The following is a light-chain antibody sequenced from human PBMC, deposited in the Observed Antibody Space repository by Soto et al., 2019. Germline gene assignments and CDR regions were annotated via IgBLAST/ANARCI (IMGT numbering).Light chain of an antibody. J-gene: IGKJ5*01. CDR3: QQYIRYPIT. Sequence: DSVMTQSPDSLPLSLGERASSNCKSGQAVLYSSNNKNYLAWYQQKPGQPPKLLIYWASTRETGVPDRFSGSGSGTEFTLTVSSLQPEDAATYYCQQYIRYPITFGQGTRLEIK. CDR1: QAVLYSSNNKNY. V-gene: IGKV4-1*01. CDR2: WAS.